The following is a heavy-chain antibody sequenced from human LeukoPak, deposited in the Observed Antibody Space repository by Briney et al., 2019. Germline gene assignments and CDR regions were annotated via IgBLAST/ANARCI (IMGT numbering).Heavy chain of an antibody. Sequence: ASVKVSCKASGYTFSGYYMHWVRQAPGQGLECMGWINPNSGDTKYAQKFKGRVTMTRDMSINTDYVELGRLRSDDTAVYYCARDPSSRGNFDYWGQGTLVTVSS. CDR2: INPNSGDT. J-gene: IGHJ4*02. CDR3: ARDPSSRGNFDY. D-gene: IGHD5-24*01. CDR1: GYTFSGYY. V-gene: IGHV1-2*02.